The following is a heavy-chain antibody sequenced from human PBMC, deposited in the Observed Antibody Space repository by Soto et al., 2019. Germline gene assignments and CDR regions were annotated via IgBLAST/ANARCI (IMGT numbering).Heavy chain of an antibody. J-gene: IGHJ5*02. Sequence: SETLSLTCTVSGGSISSYYWSWIRQPPGKGLEWIGYIYYSGSTNYNPSLKSRVTISVDTSKNQFSLKLSSVTAADTAVYYCARERGDWFDARGQGTLVTFSA. CDR2: IYYSGST. CDR1: GGSISSYY. V-gene: IGHV4-59*08. D-gene: IGHD1-1*01. CDR3: ARERGDWFDA.